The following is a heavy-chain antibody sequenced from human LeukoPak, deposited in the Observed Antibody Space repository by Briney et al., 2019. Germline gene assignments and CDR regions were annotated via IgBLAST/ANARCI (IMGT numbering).Heavy chain of an antibody. Sequence: SETLSLTCTVSGGSLSSSFWSWIRQPPGKGLEWIGYIYYTGNTNYNPSLKSRVTISVDTSKNQFSLEMTSVTAADTAVYYCAKVHDFWSGYSLDYWGQGSLVTVSS. CDR2: IYYTGNT. CDR1: GGSLSSSF. V-gene: IGHV4-59*01. CDR3: AKVHDFWSGYSLDY. D-gene: IGHD3-3*01. J-gene: IGHJ4*02.